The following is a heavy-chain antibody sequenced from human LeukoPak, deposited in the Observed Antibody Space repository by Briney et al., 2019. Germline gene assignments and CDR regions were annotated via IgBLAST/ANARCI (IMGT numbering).Heavy chain of an antibody. V-gene: IGHV4-30-4*01. Sequence: QTSETLSLTCTVSGGSISSGDYYWSWIRQPPGKGLEWIGYIYYSGSTYYNPSLKSRVTISVDTSKNQFSLKLSSVTAADTAVYYCARHVSRWQNWFDPWGQGTLVTVSS. CDR1: GGSISSGDYY. D-gene: IGHD4-23*01. CDR2: IYYSGST. CDR3: ARHVSRWQNWFDP. J-gene: IGHJ5*02.